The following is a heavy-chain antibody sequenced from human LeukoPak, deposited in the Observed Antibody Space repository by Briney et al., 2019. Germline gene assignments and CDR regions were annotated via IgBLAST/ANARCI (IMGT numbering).Heavy chain of an antibody. CDR3: ARDSPGDYYDSSGFDY. CDR1: GYTFTGYS. D-gene: IGHD3-22*01. CDR2: INPNSGGT. Sequence: GASVKVSCKASGYTFTGYSMHWVRQAPGQGLEWMGRINPNSGGTNYAQKSQGRVTMTRDTSISTAYMELSRLRSDDTAVYYCARDSPGDYYDSSGFDYWGQGTLVTVSS. V-gene: IGHV1-2*06. J-gene: IGHJ4*02.